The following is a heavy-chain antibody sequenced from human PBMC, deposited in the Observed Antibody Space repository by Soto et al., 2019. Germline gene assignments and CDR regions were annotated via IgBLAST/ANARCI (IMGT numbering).Heavy chain of an antibody. CDR2: IYYSGST. J-gene: IGHJ6*02. V-gene: IGHV4-39*01. CDR3: ARLWAYSSGWPSLYYYYYGMDV. Sequence: SETLSLTCTVSGGSISSSSYYWGWIRQPPGKGLEWIGSIYYSGSTYYNPSLKSRFTISVDTCNNQFSLKLSSVTAADTAVYYCARLWAYSSGWPSLYYYYYGMDVWGQGTTVTVS. D-gene: IGHD6-19*01. CDR1: GGSISSSSYY.